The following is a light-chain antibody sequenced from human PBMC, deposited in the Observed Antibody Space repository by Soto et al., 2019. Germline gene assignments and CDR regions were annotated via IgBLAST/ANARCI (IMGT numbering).Light chain of an antibody. CDR1: QSINSRY. CDR2: GAS. CDR3: QQFGSSPGFT. J-gene: IGKJ3*01. Sequence: EIVLTQSPGTLSLSPGERATLSCRASQSINSRYLAWYQQKPGQAPRLLIYGASSRATGIPDRFSGSGSGTDSTLTISRLEPEDFAVYYCQQFGSSPGFTFGPGTIVDIK. V-gene: IGKV3-20*01.